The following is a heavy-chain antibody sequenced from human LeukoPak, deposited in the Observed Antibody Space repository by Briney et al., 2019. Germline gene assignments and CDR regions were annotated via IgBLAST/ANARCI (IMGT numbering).Heavy chain of an antibody. V-gene: IGHV3-53*01. CDR1: GLSVSSNF. Sequence: GGSLRLSCAATGLSVSSNFMSWVRQAPGKGLEWVSVIYGGGSTYYADSVKGRFTISRDNSKNTLYLQMNSLRAEDTAVYYCAKDTALGMVRGVDTFDYWGQGTLVTVSS. CDR2: IYGGGST. D-gene: IGHD3-10*01. CDR3: AKDTALGMVRGVDTFDY. J-gene: IGHJ4*02.